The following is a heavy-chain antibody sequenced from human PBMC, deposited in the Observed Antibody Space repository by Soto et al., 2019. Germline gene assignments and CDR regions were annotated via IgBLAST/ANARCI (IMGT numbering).Heavy chain of an antibody. CDR2: INSDGSST. V-gene: IGHV3-74*01. CDR3: ARDRSYSLDV. CDR1: GSTFSNDW. J-gene: IGHJ6*02. Sequence: EVQLVESGGGLLQPGGSLRLSCAGSGSTFSNDWMHWVRQAPGKGLVWVSHINSDGSSTNYADFVKGRFTIARDNAKNTVYLQMNSLIAEDTAVYYCARDRSYSLDVWGQGTTVTVSS.